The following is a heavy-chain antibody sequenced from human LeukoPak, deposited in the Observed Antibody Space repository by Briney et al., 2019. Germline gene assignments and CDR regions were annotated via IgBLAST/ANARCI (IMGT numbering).Heavy chain of an antibody. V-gene: IGHV1-69*06. D-gene: IGHD6-13*01. Sequence: GASVKVSCKASGGTFSSYAISWVRQAPGQGLEWMGGIIPIFGTANYAQKFQGRVTITADKSTSTAYMELSSLRSEDTAVYYCARDGSEPGIAAAGTLGYWGQGTLVTVSS. J-gene: IGHJ4*02. CDR1: GGTFSSYA. CDR2: IIPIFGTA. CDR3: ARDGSEPGIAAAGTLGY.